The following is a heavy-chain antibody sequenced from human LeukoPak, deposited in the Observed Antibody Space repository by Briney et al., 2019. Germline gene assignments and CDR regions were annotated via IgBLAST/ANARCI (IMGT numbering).Heavy chain of an antibody. Sequence: GGSLRLSCAASGFTFSSYAMSWVRQAPGKGLEWVSTISGSGGSTYYADSVQGRFTISRDNSKNTLYLQMNSLRAEDTAVYYCARSIDSRAPIDIWGQGTMVTVSS. D-gene: IGHD3-22*01. CDR2: ISGSGGST. CDR3: ARSIDSRAPIDI. CDR1: GFTFSSYA. V-gene: IGHV3-23*01. J-gene: IGHJ3*02.